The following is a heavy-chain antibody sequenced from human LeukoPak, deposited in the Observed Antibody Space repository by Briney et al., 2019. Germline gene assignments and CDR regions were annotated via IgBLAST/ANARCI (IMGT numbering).Heavy chain of an antibody. J-gene: IGHJ4*02. Sequence: PSETLSLTCTVSGYSISSGYYWGWIRQPPGKGLEWIGSIYYSGSTYYNPSLKSRVTISVDTSKNQFSLKLSSVTAADTAVYYCARLPDYYSRHGAPGWGQGTLVTVSS. CDR2: IYYSGST. D-gene: IGHD3-10*01. CDR3: ARLPDYYSRHGAPG. CDR1: GYSISSGYY. V-gene: IGHV4-38-2*02.